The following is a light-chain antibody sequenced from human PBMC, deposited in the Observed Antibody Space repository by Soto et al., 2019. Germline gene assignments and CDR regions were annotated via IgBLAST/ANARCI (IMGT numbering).Light chain of an antibody. CDR1: SSDVGGYNY. CDR3: SSYTSSSTRV. V-gene: IGLV2-14*01. CDR2: DVS. Sequence: QSVLTQPASVSGSPGQSITISCTGTSSDVGGYNYVSWYQQHPGKAPKLMIYDVSNRPSGVSNRFSGSKSGNTASLTISGLQAVDEADYYCSSYTSSSTRVFGTGPMVTVL. J-gene: IGLJ1*01.